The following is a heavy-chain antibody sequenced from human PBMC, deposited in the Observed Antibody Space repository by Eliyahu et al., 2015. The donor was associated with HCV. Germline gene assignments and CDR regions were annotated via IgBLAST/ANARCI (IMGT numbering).Heavy chain of an antibody. CDR1: XGSFSVYY. V-gene: IGHV4-34*01. Sequence: QVQLQQWGAGLLKPSETLSLTCAVYXGSFSVYYWXWIRQSPGKGLXWIGEINHSGSTNYNPSLKSRVTISVDTSKNQFSLRLTSVTAADTAVYYCAVRSGTRYSNTWYFRWPFDYWGQGTLVTVSS. CDR3: AVRSGTRYSNTWYFRWPFDY. CDR2: INHSGST. D-gene: IGHD6-13*01. J-gene: IGHJ4*02.